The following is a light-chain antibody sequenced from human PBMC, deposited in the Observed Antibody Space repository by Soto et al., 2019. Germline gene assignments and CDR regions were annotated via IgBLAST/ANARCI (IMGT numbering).Light chain of an antibody. J-gene: IGKJ1*01. V-gene: IGKV3-20*01. Sequence: EIVLLQSPDTLSLSPGERATLSCRASQSGFGTYLAWFQHKPGQAPRLLIYAASNRATGIPDRLGGSGFGTDFTRTSSRVEPEDVAVYYCHQYGNSPWTVGQGTKVEMK. CDR3: HQYGNSPWT. CDR1: QSGFGTY. CDR2: AAS.